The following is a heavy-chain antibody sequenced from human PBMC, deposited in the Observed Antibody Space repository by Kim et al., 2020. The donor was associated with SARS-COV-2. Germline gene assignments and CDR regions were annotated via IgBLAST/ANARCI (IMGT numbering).Heavy chain of an antibody. CDR1: GDSVSSNSAA. V-gene: IGHV6-1*01. CDR3: ARAVGHSSSWYSYFDY. D-gene: IGHD6-13*01. J-gene: IGHJ4*02. CDR2: TYYRSKWYN. Sequence: SQTLSLTCAISGDSVSSNSAAWNWIRQSPSRGLEWLGRTYYRSKWYNDYAVSVKSRITINPDTSKNQFSLQLNSVTPEDTAVYYCARAVGHSSSWYSYFDYWGQGTLVTVSS.